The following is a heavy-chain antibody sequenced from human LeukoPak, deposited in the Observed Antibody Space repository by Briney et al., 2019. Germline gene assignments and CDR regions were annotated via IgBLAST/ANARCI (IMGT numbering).Heavy chain of an antibody. D-gene: IGHD5-18*01. V-gene: IGHV3-48*03. CDR3: ARVRSGYSHENYFDY. Sequence: GGSLRLSCAASGFTFSNYEMNWVRQAPGKGLEWASYISGSGSTIYYADSVKGRFTNSRDNAKDSLYLQMNSLRAEDTAVYYCARVRSGYSHENYFDYWGQGTLVTVSS. J-gene: IGHJ4*02. CDR1: GFTFSNYE. CDR2: ISGSGSTI.